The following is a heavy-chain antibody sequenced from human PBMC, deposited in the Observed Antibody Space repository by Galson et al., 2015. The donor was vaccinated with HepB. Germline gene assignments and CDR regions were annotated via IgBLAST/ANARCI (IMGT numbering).Heavy chain of an antibody. CDR1: GGTFSSYA. V-gene: IGHV1-69*13. CDR2: IIPIFGTA. CDR3: ARGGLAAAYFDY. J-gene: IGHJ4*02. D-gene: IGHD6-13*01. Sequence: SVKVSCKASGGTFSSYAISWVRQAPGQGLEWMGGIIPIFGTANYAQKFQGRVTITADESTSTAYMELSSLRSEDTAVYYCARGGLAAAYFDYWGQGTLVTVSS.